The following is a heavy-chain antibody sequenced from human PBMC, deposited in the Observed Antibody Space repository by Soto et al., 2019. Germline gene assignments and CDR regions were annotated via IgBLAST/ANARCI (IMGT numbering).Heavy chain of an antibody. CDR3: ARLIGSSSWFDL. Sequence: PGASLKISCKVSGYSFTTNWIAWVRQRPGKGLEWMGSIFPDDSDTRYSPSFQGQVTISVDKAVTTAYLQWSSLKASDSAMYYCARLIGSSSWFDLWGQGALVTVPQ. CDR1: GYSFTTNW. V-gene: IGHV5-51*01. CDR2: IFPDDSDT. J-gene: IGHJ5*02. D-gene: IGHD2-2*01.